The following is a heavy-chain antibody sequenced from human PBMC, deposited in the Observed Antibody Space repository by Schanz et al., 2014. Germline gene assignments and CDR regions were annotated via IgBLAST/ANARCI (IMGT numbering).Heavy chain of an antibody. D-gene: IGHD2-2*01. Sequence: QVQLVQSEAEVKKPGSSVKVSCKASGGTFSSYTISWVRQAPGQGLEWMGRIIPILGIANYAQNFQGRVTITADKSTSTVYMELSSLRSEDTAVYYCARAPTAYCSDTSCLGTPFDYWGQGTLVTASS. CDR1: GGTFSSYT. CDR2: IIPILGIA. J-gene: IGHJ4*02. CDR3: ARAPTAYCSDTSCLGTPFDY. V-gene: IGHV1-69*02.